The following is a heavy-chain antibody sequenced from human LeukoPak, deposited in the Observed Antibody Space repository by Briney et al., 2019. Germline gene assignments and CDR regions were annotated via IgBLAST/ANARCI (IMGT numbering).Heavy chain of an antibody. CDR1: GYTFTSYA. CDR2: INAGNGNT. V-gene: IGHV1-3*01. J-gene: IGHJ6*02. Sequence: ASVNVSCKASGYTFTSYAMHWVRQAPGQRLEWMGWINAGNGNTKYSQKFQGRVTTTRDTSASTAYMELSSLRSEDTAVYYCASDYYYYYGMDVWGQGTTVTVSS. CDR3: ASDYYYYYGMDV.